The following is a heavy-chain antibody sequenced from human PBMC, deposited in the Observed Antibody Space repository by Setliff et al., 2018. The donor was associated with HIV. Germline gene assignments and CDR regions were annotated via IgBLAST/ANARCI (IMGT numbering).Heavy chain of an antibody. V-gene: IGHV4-39*01. D-gene: IGHD5-12*01. Sequence: ASETLSLTCTVSGGSISSSSYYWGWIRQPPGTGLEWIGSIYYSGSTYYNPSLKSRVTISVDTSKNQFSLKLSSVTAADTAVYYCARRSPLPGYSGYDWGPGTLVTVSS. CDR2: IYYSGST. CDR1: GGSISSSSYY. J-gene: IGHJ4*02. CDR3: ARRSPLPGYSGYD.